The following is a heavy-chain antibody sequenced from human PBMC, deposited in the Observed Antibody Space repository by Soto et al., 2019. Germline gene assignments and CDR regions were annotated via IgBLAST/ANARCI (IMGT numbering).Heavy chain of an antibody. CDR2: ISSGGST. CDR3: ARDTFGGAYDFWH. D-gene: IGHD3-3*01. CDR1: GFTVSNFY. J-gene: IGHJ4*02. Sequence: EVQLVESGGGLVQPGGSLRLSCAASGFTVSNFYMTWVRQAPGKGLEWVSVISSGGSTYYADSVKGRFTISRDNSKNTLYLEMNSLRAGETALYYCARDTFGGAYDFWHGGQGTLVTVSS. V-gene: IGHV3-66*01.